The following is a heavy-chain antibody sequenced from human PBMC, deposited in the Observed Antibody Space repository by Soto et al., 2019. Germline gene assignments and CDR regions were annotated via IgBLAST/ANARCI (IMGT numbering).Heavy chain of an antibody. CDR2: ISYNGSEI. Sequence: AGGSTRVSSAAAGGKFSGYAGHWIRQDPGKGLEWLAVISYNGSEIYYVDSVKGRFTISRDNAKNSVYLQMNSLRAEDTALYYCARDPYGDNGQVLDYWGQGIQVTVSS. CDR1: GGKFSGYA. CDR3: ARDPYGDNGQVLDY. D-gene: IGHD4-17*01. V-gene: IGHV3-30*04. J-gene: IGHJ4*02.